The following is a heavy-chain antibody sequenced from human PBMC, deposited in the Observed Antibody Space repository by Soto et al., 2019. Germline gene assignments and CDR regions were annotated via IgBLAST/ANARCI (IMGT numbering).Heavy chain of an antibody. Sequence: ASVKVSCKASGGTFSSYAISWVRQAPGQGLEWMGGIIPIFGTANYAQKFQGRVTITADESTSTAYMELSSLRSEDTAVYYCARDSGYSSHYYYYGMDVWGQGTTVTVSS. V-gene: IGHV1-69*13. D-gene: IGHD5-18*01. CDR3: ARDSGYSSHYYYYGMDV. J-gene: IGHJ6*02. CDR2: IIPIFGTA. CDR1: GGTFSSYA.